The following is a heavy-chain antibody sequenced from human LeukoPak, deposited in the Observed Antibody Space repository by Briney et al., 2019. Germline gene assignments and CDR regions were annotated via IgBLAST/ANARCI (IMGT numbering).Heavy chain of an antibody. J-gene: IGHJ5*02. CDR1: GYSFADYY. CDR2: INPKSGDT. D-gene: IGHD3-10*01. V-gene: IGHV1-2*02. CDR3: ARDESSVGHPGGNWFDP. Sequence: ASVKVSCKTSGYSFADYYMHWVRQAPGQGLEWMGWINPKSGDTNYAQNFQGRVTMTRDTSFRTAYMEVSRLRSDDTGVYYCARDESSVGHPGGNWFDPWGQGTLVTVSS.